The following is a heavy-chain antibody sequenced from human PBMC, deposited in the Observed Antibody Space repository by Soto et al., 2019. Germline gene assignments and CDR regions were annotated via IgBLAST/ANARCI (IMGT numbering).Heavy chain of an antibody. Sequence: GGSLRLSCAASGFTFSSYWMSWVRQAPGKGLEWVANIKQDGSEKYYVDSVKGRFTISRDNAKNSLYLQMNSLRAEDTAVYYCAGRRVTTEIGGYYYMDVWGKGTTVTVSS. CDR3: AGRRVTTEIGGYYYMDV. J-gene: IGHJ6*03. CDR2: IKQDGSEK. CDR1: GFTFSSYW. D-gene: IGHD4-17*01. V-gene: IGHV3-7*01.